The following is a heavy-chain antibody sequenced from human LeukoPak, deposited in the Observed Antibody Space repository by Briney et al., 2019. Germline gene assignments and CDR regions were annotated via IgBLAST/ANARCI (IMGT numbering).Heavy chain of an antibody. CDR1: GYSLTTYW. V-gene: IGHV5-10-1*01. CDR2: IDPSDSYS. J-gene: IGHJ2*01. Sequence: GESLRISCQASGYSLTTYWITWVRQMPGKGLEWMGKIDPSDSYSDYSPSFQGHVTFSADKSITTAYLQWSSLKASDTAIYYCARHSSTSPQTWYFDLWGRGTLVTVSS. D-gene: IGHD2-15*01. CDR3: ARHSSTSPQTWYFDL.